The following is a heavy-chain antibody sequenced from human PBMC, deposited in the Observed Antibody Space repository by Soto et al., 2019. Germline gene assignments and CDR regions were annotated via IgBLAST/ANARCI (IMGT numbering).Heavy chain of an antibody. CDR1: GDTFNTYY. CDR2: ISPSGDST. J-gene: IGHJ5*02. Sequence: ASVKVSCKASGDTFNTYYIHWVRQAPAQGLEWMGIISPSGDSTNYAQEFQGRVTMTRDTSTSTVYMDLTSLRSEDTAVYYCAWVFGRGPRRFDLWGQAALVTGS. D-gene: IGHD3-16*01. V-gene: IGHV1-46*02. CDR3: AWVFGRGPRRFDL.